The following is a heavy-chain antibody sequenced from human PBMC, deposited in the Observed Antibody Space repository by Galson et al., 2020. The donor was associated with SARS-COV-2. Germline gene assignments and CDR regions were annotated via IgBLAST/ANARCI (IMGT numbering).Heavy chain of an antibody. CDR3: ARDGQTSSGWAFDY. V-gene: IGHV3-33*01. D-gene: IGHD6-19*01. CDR1: GFTFSNYG. J-gene: IGHJ4*02. CDR2: IFSDGNYK. Sequence: GESLKISCAASGFTFSNYGMHWVRQAPGKGLEWVAVIFSDGNYKYYGDSVKGRFTISRDNSKNTVYLQMNSLTAEDTAVYYCARDGQTSSGWAFDYWGQGTLVTVSS.